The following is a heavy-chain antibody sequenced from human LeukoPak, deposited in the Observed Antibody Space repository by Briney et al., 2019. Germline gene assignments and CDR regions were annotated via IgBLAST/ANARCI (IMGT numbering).Heavy chain of an antibody. CDR3: ARQGGGFWYFDL. CDR2: IYYSGST. V-gene: IGHV4-59*08. J-gene: IGHJ2*01. D-gene: IGHD6-25*01. Sequence: SETLSLTCTVSGGSISSYYWSWIRQPPGKGLEWIGYIYYSGSTNYNPSLKSRVTISVDTSKNQFSLKLSSVTAADTAMYYCARQGGGFWYFDLWGRGTLVTVSS. CDR1: GGSISSYY.